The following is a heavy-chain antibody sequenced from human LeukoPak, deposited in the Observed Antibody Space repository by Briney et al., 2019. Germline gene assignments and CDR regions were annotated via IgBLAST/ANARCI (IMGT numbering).Heavy chain of an antibody. Sequence: PSETLSLTCAVYGGSFSGYCWSWVRQPPGKGLEWIGEINHSGSTNYNPSLKSRVTISVDTSKNQFSLKLSSVTAADTAVYYCATARRYSGGWYRDYWGQGTLVTVSS. CDR2: INHSGST. D-gene: IGHD6-19*01. V-gene: IGHV4-34*01. CDR3: ATARRYSGGWYRDY. J-gene: IGHJ4*02. CDR1: GGSFSGYC.